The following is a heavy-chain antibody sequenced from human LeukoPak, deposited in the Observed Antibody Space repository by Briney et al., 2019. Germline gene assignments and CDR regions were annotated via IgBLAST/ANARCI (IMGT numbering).Heavy chain of an antibody. CDR2: IYYSGTT. J-gene: IGHJ6*02. D-gene: IGHD4-17*01. Sequence: SETLSLTCTVSGGSISYYYWSWIRQSPGKGLEWIGYIYYSGTTNYNPSLKSRVTISVDTSKNQFSLQLRSVTAADTAVYYCAREDPQATVPEGMDVWGQGTTVTVSS. CDR1: GGSISYYY. CDR3: AREDPQATVPEGMDV. V-gene: IGHV4-59*01.